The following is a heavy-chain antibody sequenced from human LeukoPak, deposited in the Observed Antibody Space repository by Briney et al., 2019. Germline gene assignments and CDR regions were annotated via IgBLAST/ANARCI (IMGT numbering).Heavy chain of an antibody. CDR3: ARHDSSGQFDY. J-gene: IGHJ4*02. CDR1: GGSVSGYY. CDR2: IYYSGST. V-gene: IGHV4-59*08. Sequence: KPSATLSLTCTVSGGSVSGYYWSWIRQPPGKGLEWIGFIYYSGSTKYNPSLKSRVTISVDTSKNQFSLKLTSVTAADTAVYYCARHDSSGQFDYWGQGTLVTVSS. D-gene: IGHD3-22*01.